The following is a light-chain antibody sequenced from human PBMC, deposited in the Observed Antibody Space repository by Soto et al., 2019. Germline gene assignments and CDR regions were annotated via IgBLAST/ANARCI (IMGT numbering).Light chain of an antibody. CDR1: HDIITY. J-gene: IGKJ3*01. Sequence: IQLTQSPSSLSASVGDRVTITCQASHDIITYLNWFQQRPGKVPKLLIHDESKLETGVPSRFTGSGTGTRFSLNISGLQSEDVATYYCLPFGRCPRVFGPGTPVDL. CDR3: LPFGRCPRV. V-gene: IGKV1-33*01. CDR2: DES.